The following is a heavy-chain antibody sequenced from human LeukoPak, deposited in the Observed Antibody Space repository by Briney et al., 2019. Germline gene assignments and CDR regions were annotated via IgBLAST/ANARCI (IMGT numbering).Heavy chain of an antibody. V-gene: IGHV4-59*01. CDR2: IHYSGST. J-gene: IGHJ4*02. CDR1: GGSISSYY. D-gene: IGHD3-10*01. Sequence: SETLSLTCTVSGGSISSYYWSWIRQPPGKGLEWIGYIHYSGSTNYNPSLKSRVTTSVDTSKNQFSLKLSSVTAADTAVYYCASIGVRGADVDYWGQGTLVTVSS. CDR3: ASIGVRGADVDY.